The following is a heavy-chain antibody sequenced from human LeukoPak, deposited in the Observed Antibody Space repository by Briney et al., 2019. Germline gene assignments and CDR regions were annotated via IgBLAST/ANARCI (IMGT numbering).Heavy chain of an antibody. V-gene: IGHV3-15*01. CDR2: VQSKSYGGTT. CDR1: GFTFNNAW. Sequence: GGSLRLSRAASGFTFNNAWMSWVRQGPRKGLEWVGRVQSKSYGGTTDYAAPVEGRFTISRDDSKNTMNLQMNSLKTEDTGVYYCTAEKIDSNGWYHRSFDYWGQGTLVTVSS. D-gene: IGHD6-19*01. J-gene: IGHJ4*02. CDR3: TAEKIDSNGWYHRSFDY.